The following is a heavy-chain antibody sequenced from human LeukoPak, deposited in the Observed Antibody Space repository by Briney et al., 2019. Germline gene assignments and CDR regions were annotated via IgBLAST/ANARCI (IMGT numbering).Heavy chain of an antibody. CDR3: ARGAPPVPAAMGGWFDP. J-gene: IGHJ5*02. Sequence: GESLRLSCAASGFTFSSYAMHWVRQAPGKGLEWVAVISYDGSNKYYADSVKGRFTISRDNSKNTLYLQMNSLRAKDTAVYYCARGAPPVPAAMGGWFDPWGQGTLVTVPS. CDR2: ISYDGSNK. CDR1: GFTFSSYA. V-gene: IGHV3-30*04. D-gene: IGHD2-2*01.